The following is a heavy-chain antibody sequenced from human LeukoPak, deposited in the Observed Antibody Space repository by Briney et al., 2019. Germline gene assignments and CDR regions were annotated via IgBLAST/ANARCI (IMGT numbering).Heavy chain of an antibody. J-gene: IGHJ4*02. V-gene: IGHV3-30*03. D-gene: IGHD6-13*01. CDR1: GFAFSSYS. CDR2: ISYDGSNK. Sequence: PGGSLRLSCAASGFAFSSYSMNWVRQAPGKGLEWVAVISYDGSNKYYADSVKGRFTISRDNSKNTLYLQMSSLRPEDTAVYYCASGGYTSSWYVVDYWGQGTLVTVSS. CDR3: ASGGYTSSWYVVDY.